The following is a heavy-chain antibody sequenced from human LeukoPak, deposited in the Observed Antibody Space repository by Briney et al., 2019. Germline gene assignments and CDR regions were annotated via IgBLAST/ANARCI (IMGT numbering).Heavy chain of an antibody. J-gene: IGHJ4*02. CDR3: ARDQQMPYVHYFGH. CDR2: ISTSSGTT. D-gene: IGHD3-10*02. Sequence: GGSLRLSCVASGFTFSSYAMNWVRQAPGKGLEWVSFISTSSGTTYYADSVKGRFTISRDNAKNSLYLQMNSLRDEDTAVYYCARDQQMPYVHYFGHWGKRVLVTVSS. CDR1: GFTFSSYA. V-gene: IGHV3-48*02.